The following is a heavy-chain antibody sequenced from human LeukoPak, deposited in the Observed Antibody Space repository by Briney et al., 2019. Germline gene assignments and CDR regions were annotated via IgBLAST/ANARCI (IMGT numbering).Heavy chain of an antibody. CDR2: INPNSGGS. Sequence: ASVKVSCKASGYTFTGYYMHWVPQAPGQGLKWMGWINPNSGGSNYAQKFQGRVTMTRDTSISTAYMELSRLRSDDTAVYYCARPRYGDYGAFDIWGQGTMVTVSS. CDR1: GYTFTGYY. CDR3: ARPRYGDYGAFDI. D-gene: IGHD4-17*01. J-gene: IGHJ3*02. V-gene: IGHV1-2*02.